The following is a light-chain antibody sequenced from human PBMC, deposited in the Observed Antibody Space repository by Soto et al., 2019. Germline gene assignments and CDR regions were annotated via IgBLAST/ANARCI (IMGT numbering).Light chain of an antibody. J-gene: IGKJ5*01. Sequence: DIQMTHSPSSLSASVGDRFTVTCQASQNINNYLNWYQQKPGRAPKLLMYDASNLEAGVPSRFRGSGSGTDFTFTISRLQPEDIATYYCQQYENLATFGQGTRLELK. CDR1: QNINNY. CDR3: QQYENLAT. V-gene: IGKV1-33*01. CDR2: DAS.